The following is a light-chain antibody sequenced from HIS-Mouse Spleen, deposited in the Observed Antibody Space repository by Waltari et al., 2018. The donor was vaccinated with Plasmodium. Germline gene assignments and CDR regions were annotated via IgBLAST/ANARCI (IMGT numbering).Light chain of an antibody. V-gene: IGLV5-37*01. CDR1: SDINFGSYK. Sequence: QPGLTRPPSPPASPGESARPPCPLPSDINFGSYKIYWYQPKPGSPPRFLLYYYSDSDKGQGAGVPSPFSGSKDASANTGILLISGLQSEDEADYYCMSWPSNASGVFGGGTKLTVL. CDR2: YYSDSDK. J-gene: IGLJ3*02. CDR3: MSWPSNASGV.